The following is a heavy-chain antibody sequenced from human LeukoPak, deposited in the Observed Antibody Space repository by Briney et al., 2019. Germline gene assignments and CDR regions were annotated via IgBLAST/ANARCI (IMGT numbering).Heavy chain of an antibody. Sequence: SETLSLTCTVSGGSISSYYWSWIRQPPGKGLEWIGYIYYSGSTNYNPSLKSRVTISVDTSKNLFSLKLSSVTAADTAVYYCARAGTGPDAFDIWGQGTMVTVSS. CDR1: GGSISSYY. D-gene: IGHD7-27*01. V-gene: IGHV4-59*01. CDR2: IYYSGST. CDR3: ARAGTGPDAFDI. J-gene: IGHJ3*02.